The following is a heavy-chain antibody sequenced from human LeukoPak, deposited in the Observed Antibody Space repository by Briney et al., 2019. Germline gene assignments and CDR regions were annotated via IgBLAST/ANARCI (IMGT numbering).Heavy chain of an antibody. CDR2: IIPILGIA. J-gene: IGHJ3*02. Sequence: VASVKVSCKASGGTFSSYAISWVRQAPGQGLEWMGRIIPILGIANYAQKFQGRVTMTRDTSTSTVYMELSSLRSEDTAVYYCARDGKIVAENDAFDIWGQGTMVTVSS. CDR1: GGTFSSYA. D-gene: IGHD3-22*01. V-gene: IGHV1-69*04. CDR3: ARDGKIVAENDAFDI.